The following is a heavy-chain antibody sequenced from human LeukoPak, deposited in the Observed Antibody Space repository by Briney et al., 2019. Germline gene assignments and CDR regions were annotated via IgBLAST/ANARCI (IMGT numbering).Heavy chain of an antibody. CDR1: GFTFSSYS. CDR3: AKDSSVFHYDSRNFDY. D-gene: IGHD3-22*01. CDR2: ISSSSSYL. Sequence: GGSLRLSCAASGFTFSSYSMNWVRQAPGKGLEWVSSISSSSSYLYYADSVKGRFTISRDNAKNSLHLQMNSLRAEDTAVFYCAKDSSVFHYDSRNFDYWGQGTLVTVSS. V-gene: IGHV3-21*01. J-gene: IGHJ4*02.